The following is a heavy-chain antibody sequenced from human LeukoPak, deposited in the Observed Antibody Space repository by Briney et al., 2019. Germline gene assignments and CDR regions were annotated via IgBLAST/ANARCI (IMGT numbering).Heavy chain of an antibody. D-gene: IGHD3-10*01. V-gene: IGHV3-7*01. Sequence: GGSLRLSCEASGFTLSTYWMNWARQAPGKGLEWVANIKQDGSEKYYVDSVKGRFTISRDNAKNSLYLQMNSLRAEDTAVYYCARDAGTMVRGVIITEDYWGQGTLVTVSS. CDR2: IKQDGSEK. CDR3: ARDAGTMVRGVIITEDY. CDR1: GFTLSTYW. J-gene: IGHJ4*02.